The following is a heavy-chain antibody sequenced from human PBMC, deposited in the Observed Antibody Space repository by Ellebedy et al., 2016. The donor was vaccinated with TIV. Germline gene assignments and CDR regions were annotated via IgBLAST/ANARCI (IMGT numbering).Heavy chain of an antibody. CDR3: ASRPPIGSSFDY. J-gene: IGHJ4*02. CDR1: GFPISSAYY. CDR2: VSRTGGF. D-gene: IGHD3-10*01. Sequence: MPSETLFLTCTVSGFPISSAYYWAWIRQPPGKGLEWVASVSRTGGFNYNPTLEGRVTISVDTSKKQFSLNFNSVTAADTALYYCASRPPIGSSFDYWGQGALVTVSS. V-gene: IGHV4-38-2*02.